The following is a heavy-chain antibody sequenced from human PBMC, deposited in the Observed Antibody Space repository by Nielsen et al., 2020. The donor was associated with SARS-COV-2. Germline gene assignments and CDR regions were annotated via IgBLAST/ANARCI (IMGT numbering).Heavy chain of an antibody. J-gene: IGHJ4*02. Sequence: GESLKISCAASGFTFSSYSMNWVRQAPGKGLEWVSSISSSSYIYYADSVKGRFTISRDNAKNSLYLQMNSLRAEDTAVYYCARDRAGTRPYYFDYWGQGTLVTVSS. CDR1: GFTFSSYS. V-gene: IGHV3-21*01. CDR2: ISSSSYI. CDR3: ARDRAGTRPYYFDY. D-gene: IGHD6-19*01.